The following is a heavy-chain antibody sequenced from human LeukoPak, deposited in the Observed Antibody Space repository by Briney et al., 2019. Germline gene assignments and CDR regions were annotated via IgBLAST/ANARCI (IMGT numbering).Heavy chain of an antibody. CDR1: GGSISSYY. CDR2: IYYSGST. Sequence: PSETLSLTCTVSGGSISSYYWNWIRQPPGKGLEWIGYIYYSGSTNYNPSLKSRVTISVDTSKNQFSLKLSSVTAADTAVYYCASIVGSETYHCYMDVWGRGTTVTVSS. J-gene: IGHJ6*03. V-gene: IGHV4-59*01. D-gene: IGHD3-10*01. CDR3: ASIVGSETYHCYMDV.